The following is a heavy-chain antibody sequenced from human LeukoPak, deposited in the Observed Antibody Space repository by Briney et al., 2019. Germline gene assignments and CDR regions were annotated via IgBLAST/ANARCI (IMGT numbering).Heavy chain of an antibody. CDR3: ARDPSGRVCDY. V-gene: IGHV3-74*01. CDR2: INSDGSTT. J-gene: IGHJ4*02. CDR1: GSTFSSHW. D-gene: IGHD3-10*01. Sequence: GGSLRLSCTASGSTFSSHWMHWVRQAPGKGLVWVSRINSDGSTTSYADSVKGRFTISRDNAKNTLYLQMNSLRAEDTAVYYCARDPSGRVCDYWGQGTLVTVSS.